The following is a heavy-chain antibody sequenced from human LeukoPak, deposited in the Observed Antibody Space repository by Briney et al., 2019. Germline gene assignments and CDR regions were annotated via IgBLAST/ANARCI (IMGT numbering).Heavy chain of an antibody. J-gene: IGHJ3*02. CDR1: GFTFSSYA. CDR2: ISGSGGST. D-gene: IGHD1-26*01. V-gene: IGHV3-23*01. CDR3: AKGRIVGAPGIIDAFDI. Sequence: GGSLRLSCAASGFTFSSYAMSWVRQAPGKGLEWVSAISGSGGSTYYADSVKGRFTISRDNSKNTLYLQMNSLRAEDTAVYYCAKGRIVGAPGIIDAFDIWGQGTMVIVSS.